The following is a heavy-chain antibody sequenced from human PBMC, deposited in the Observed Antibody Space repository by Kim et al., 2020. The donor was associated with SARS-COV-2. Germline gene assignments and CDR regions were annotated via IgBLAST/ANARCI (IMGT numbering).Heavy chain of an antibody. Sequence: GGSLRLSCAASGFTFRSYYMSWIRQAPGKGLEWISFISSSTYTNYADSVKGRFTISRDDAKNSLYPQMNSLGADDTATYYCAREYYGRGDYWGQGTLVTVSS. CDR3: AREYYGRGDY. CDR1: GFTFRSYY. D-gene: IGHD3-16*01. J-gene: IGHJ4*02. CDR2: ISSSTYT. V-gene: IGHV3-11*05.